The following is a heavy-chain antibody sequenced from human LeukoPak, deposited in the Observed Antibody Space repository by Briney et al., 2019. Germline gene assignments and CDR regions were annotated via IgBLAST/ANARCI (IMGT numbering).Heavy chain of an antibody. CDR3: ARTPYGDYAPGYYYYYGMDV. D-gene: IGHD4-17*01. V-gene: IGHV1-69*13. J-gene: IGHJ6*02. Sequence: GASVKVSCKASGGTFSSYAISWVRQAPGQGLEWMGGIIPIFGTANYAQKFQGRVTITADESTSTAYMELSSLRSEDTAVYYCARTPYGDYAPGYYYYYGMDVWGQGTTVTVSS. CDR2: IIPIFGTA. CDR1: GGTFSSYA.